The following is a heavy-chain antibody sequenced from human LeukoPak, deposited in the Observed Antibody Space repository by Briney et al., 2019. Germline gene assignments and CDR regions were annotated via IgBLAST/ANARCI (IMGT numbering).Heavy chain of an antibody. CDR3: TTVGRGYRFGTALSDAFHI. J-gene: IGHJ3*02. CDR2: IRSKTDGGTT. Sequence: PGGSLRLSCAASGLSFNNVWLSWVRQAPGKGLQYVGRIRSKTDGGTTDYGAPVKGRFSISRDDSKNTLYLQMNSLKTEDTGVYYCTTVGRGYRFGTALSDAFHIWGQGTLVTVS. V-gene: IGHV3-15*01. CDR1: GLSFNNVW. D-gene: IGHD5-18*01.